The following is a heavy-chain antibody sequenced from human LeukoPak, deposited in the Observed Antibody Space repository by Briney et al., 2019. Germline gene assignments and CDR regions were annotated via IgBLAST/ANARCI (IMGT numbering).Heavy chain of an antibody. D-gene: IGHD5-12*01. Sequence: SETLSLTCTLSGGSLSAYYWSWIRQPPGKGLEWIGYIYHSGSTNYNPSLKSRVTISVDTSKNQFSLKLSSMTAADTAVYYCARGGGYASPIGYWGQGALVTVSS. CDR3: ARGGGYASPIGY. J-gene: IGHJ4*02. V-gene: IGHV4-59*01. CDR1: GGSLSAYY. CDR2: IYHSGST.